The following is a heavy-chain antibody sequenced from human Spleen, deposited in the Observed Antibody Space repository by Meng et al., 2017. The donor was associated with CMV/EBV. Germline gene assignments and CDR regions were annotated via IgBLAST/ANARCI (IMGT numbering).Heavy chain of an antibody. V-gene: IGHV3-74*03. CDR3: TRDPHWNSVDY. CDR1: GFTISNYW. Sequence: EVQLVEAGGGLIHPGGSLRLSCAASGFTISNYWMHWIRQAPGKGLMWVSRINIDGSKTTHADSVKGRFTISRDNAKNTVYLQMNSLRAEDTAVYYCTRDPHWNSVDYWGQGTLVTVSS. CDR2: INIDGSKT. D-gene: IGHD1-7*01. J-gene: IGHJ4*02.